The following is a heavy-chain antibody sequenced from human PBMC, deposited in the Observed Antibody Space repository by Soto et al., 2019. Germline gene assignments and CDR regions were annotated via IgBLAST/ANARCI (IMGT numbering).Heavy chain of an antibody. J-gene: IGHJ4*02. CDR1: GASISSSRSY. CDR2: FYYTGGT. Sequence: LSLTCTVSGASISSSRSYWGWVRQPPGKGLEWIVSFYYTGGTYSTYYNPSLKSRVTISVDTSKSQFSLNLRSVTAPDTAVYYCASPRQGNYDFLSGYYALDYWGQGTLVTVSS. D-gene: IGHD3-3*01. CDR3: ASPRQGNYDFLSGYYALDY. V-gene: IGHV4-39*01.